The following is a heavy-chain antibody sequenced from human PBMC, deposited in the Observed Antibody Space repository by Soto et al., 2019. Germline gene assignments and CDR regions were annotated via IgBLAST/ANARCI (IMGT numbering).Heavy chain of an antibody. CDR2: ISGSGDET. V-gene: IGHV3-23*01. CDR1: GFTFSSYA. D-gene: IGHD3-9*01. J-gene: IGHJ4*02. Sequence: EEQLLVSGGGLVQPGGSLRLSCAGSGFTFSSYAMSWVRQAPGKGLEWVSSISGSGDETHYADSVKGRLTISRDNSENTVYLQMSSRRADDTAIYYCAKGRYSNSYMGLLYLWGQGTLVTVSS. CDR3: AKGRYSNSYMGLLYL.